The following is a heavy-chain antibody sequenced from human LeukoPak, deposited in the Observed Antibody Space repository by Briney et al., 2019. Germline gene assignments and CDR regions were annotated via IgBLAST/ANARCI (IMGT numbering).Heavy chain of an antibody. D-gene: IGHD3-3*01. CDR2: MSSGGTYL. J-gene: IGHJ4*02. V-gene: IGHV3-21*01. CDR3: ARDRPTGASRLFVVQ. CDR1: GFTFSTYA. Sequence: GGSLRLSCAASGFTFSTYAMTWVRQAPGKGLEWVSSMSSGGTYLYYADSVRGGFTISRDNAKNSLYLVMNSLRPEDTAIYYCARDRPTGASRLFVVQWGQGTLVTVSS.